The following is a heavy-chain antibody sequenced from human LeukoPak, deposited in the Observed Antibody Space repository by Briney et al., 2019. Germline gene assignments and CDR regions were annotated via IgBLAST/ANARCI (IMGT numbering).Heavy chain of an antibody. CDR2: IKQDGSEK. CDR3: ARDPDHYDSSGYPHDY. D-gene: IGHD3-22*01. CDR1: GFTFSSYW. Sequence: GGSLRLSCAASGFTFSSYWMSWVRQAPGKGLEWVANIKQDGSEKYYVDSVKGRFTISRDNAKNSLYLQMNSLRAEDTAVYYCARDPDHYDSSGYPHDYWGQGTLVTVSS. V-gene: IGHV3-7*01. J-gene: IGHJ4*02.